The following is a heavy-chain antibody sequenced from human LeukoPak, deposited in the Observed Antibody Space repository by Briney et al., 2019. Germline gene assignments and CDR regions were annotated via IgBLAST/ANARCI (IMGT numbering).Heavy chain of an antibody. D-gene: IGHD1-26*01. CDR2: IYTNGST. V-gene: IGHV4-61*02. Sequence: SQTLSLTCTVSGGSISSGSFYWTWIRQPAGKGLEWIGRIYTNGSTNYNPSLKSRVTISVDTSKNQFSLKLSSVTAADTAVYYCARRGRWELQFDYWGQGTLVTVSS. CDR1: GGSISSGSFY. CDR3: ARRGRWELQFDY. J-gene: IGHJ4*02.